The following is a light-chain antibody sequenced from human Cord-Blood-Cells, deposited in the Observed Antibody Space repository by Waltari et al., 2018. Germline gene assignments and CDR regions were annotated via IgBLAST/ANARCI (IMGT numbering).Light chain of an antibody. CDR1: SSDVGSYNL. CDR3: CSYAGSRV. V-gene: IGLV2-23*02. Sequence: QSALTQPASVPGSPGQSNPISCTGTSSDVGSYNLVSWYQQHPGKAPKLMIYEVSKRPSGVSNRFSGSKSGNTASLTISGLQAEDEADYYCCSYAGSRVFGGGTKLTVL. J-gene: IGLJ2*01. CDR2: EVS.